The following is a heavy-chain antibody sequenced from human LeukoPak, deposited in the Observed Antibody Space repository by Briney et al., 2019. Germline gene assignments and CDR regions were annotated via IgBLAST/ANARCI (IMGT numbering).Heavy chain of an antibody. V-gene: IGHV1-2*02. J-gene: IGHJ4*02. D-gene: IGHD1-1*01. Sequence: GASVKVSCKASGYTFTGYYMHWVRQAPGQGREWMGWINPNSSGTNYAQKFQGRVPMTRDTSISTAYMELSRLRSDDTAVYYCATDNWNDVRSLGYWGPGTLVTVSS. CDR2: INPNSSGT. CDR1: GYTFTGYY. CDR3: ATDNWNDVRSLGY.